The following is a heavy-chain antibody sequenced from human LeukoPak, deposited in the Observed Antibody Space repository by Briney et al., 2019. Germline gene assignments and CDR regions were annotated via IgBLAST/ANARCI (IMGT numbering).Heavy chain of an antibody. J-gene: IGHJ6*02. CDR2: IWYDGSNK. Sequence: GGSLRLSCAASGFTFSSYGMHWVRQAPGKGLEWVAVIWYDGSNKYYADSVEGRFTISRENSKNTLYLQMNSLRAEDTAVYYCARGHYDFWSGYPTYYYYYGMDVWGQGTTVTVSS. CDR1: GFTFSSYG. CDR3: ARGHYDFWSGYPTYYYYYGMDV. V-gene: IGHV3-33*01. D-gene: IGHD3-3*01.